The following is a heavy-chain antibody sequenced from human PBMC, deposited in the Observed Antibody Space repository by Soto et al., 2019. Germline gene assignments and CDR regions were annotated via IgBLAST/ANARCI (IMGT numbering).Heavy chain of an antibody. CDR2: IMPVFRTP. Sequence: QVHLEQSGAEVKKPGSSVKVSCKASGGTFRTAAVSWVRQAPGQGLEWLGGIMPVFRTPDYAQKFKGRVTITADESTSTAYMELSGLRSDDTAVYYCARANDRPQLGGNYYYILDVWGQGTTITVSS. D-gene: IGHD2-8*01. CDR3: ARANDRPQLGGNYYYILDV. V-gene: IGHV1-69*12. J-gene: IGHJ6*02. CDR1: GGTFRTAA.